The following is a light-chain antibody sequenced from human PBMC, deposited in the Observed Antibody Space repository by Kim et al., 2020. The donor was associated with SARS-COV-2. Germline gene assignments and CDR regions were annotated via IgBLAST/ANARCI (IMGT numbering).Light chain of an antibody. CDR3: QQRSNWPPWT. CDR1: QSVRNY. Sequence: SPGDRATFSCRVSQSVRNYIAWYHQKPGQAPRLLIYDASNRATGIPARFSGSGSGTNFTLTISSLDPEDFAVYYCQQRSNWPPWTFGQGTKVDIK. J-gene: IGKJ1*01. V-gene: IGKV3-11*01. CDR2: DAS.